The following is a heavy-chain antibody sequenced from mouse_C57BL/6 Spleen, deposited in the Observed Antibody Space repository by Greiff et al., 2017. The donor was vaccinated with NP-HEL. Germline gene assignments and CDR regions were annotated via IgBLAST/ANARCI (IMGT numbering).Heavy chain of an antibody. V-gene: IGHV1-7*01. CDR3: VKSDYDGAWFAY. Sequence: QVQLQQSGAELAKPGASVKLSCKASGYTFTSYWMHWVKQRSGQGLEWIGYINPSSGYTKYNQKFKDKATLTADKSSSTAYMQLSSLTYEDSAVYYCVKSDYDGAWFAYWGQGTLVTVSA. CDR2: INPSSGYT. D-gene: IGHD2-4*01. J-gene: IGHJ3*01. CDR1: GYTFTSYW.